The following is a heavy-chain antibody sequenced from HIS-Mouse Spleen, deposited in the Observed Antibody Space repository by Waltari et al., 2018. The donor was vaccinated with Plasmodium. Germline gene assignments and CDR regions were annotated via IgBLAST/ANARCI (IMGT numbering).Heavy chain of an antibody. J-gene: IGHJ4*02. Sequence: QITFKESGPTLVKPTQTLTLTCTFSGFSLSTSGLGVGCIRQPPGKALEWLALIYWDDDKRYSPSLKSRLTITKDTSKNQVVLTMTNMDPVDTATYYCAHRPDCSSTSCYGGFDYWGQGTLVTVSS. CDR3: AHRPDCSSTSCYGGFDY. CDR1: GFSLSTSGLG. CDR2: IYWDDDK. V-gene: IGHV2-5*02. D-gene: IGHD2-2*01.